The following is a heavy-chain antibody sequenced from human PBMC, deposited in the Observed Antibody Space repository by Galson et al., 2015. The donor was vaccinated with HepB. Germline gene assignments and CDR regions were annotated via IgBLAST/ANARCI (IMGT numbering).Heavy chain of an antibody. V-gene: IGHV3-43*01. CDR1: GFTFDDYT. J-gene: IGHJ4*02. CDR3: AKDNGLGGVPLFDY. D-gene: IGHD3/OR15-3a*01. CDR2: ISWDGGST. Sequence: SLRLSCAASGFTFDDYTMHWVRQAPGKGLEWVSLISWDGGSTYYADSVKGRFTISRDNSKNSLYLQMNSLRTEGTALYYCAKDNGLGGVPLFDYWGQGTLVTVSS.